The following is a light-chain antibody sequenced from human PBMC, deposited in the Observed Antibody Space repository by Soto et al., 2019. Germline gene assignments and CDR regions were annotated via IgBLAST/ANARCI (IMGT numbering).Light chain of an antibody. CDR3: CSYTSSSTLEV. J-gene: IGLJ1*01. V-gene: IGLV2-14*01. Sequence: QSVLTQPASVSGSPGQSITISCTGTSSDVGGYSYVSWYQHHPGKAPKLMIYEVSNRPSGVSNRFSGSKSGNTASLTISGLQAEDEADYYCCSYTSSSTLEVFGTGTKGTVL. CDR1: SSDVGGYSY. CDR2: EVS.